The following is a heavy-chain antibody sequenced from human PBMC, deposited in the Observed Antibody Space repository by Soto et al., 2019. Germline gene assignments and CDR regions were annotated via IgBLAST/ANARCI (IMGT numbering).Heavy chain of an antibody. CDR1: GFTFSSYG. CDR2: IWYDGSNK. CDR3: ATYDYIWGSYRYYFDY. V-gene: IGHV3-33*01. D-gene: IGHD3-16*02. Sequence: HGWSLRLSCAACGFTFSSYGMHLVRQAPGKGLEWVAVIWYDGSNKYYADSVKGRFTISRDNSKNTLYLQMNSLRAEDTAVYYCATYDYIWGSYRYYFDYWGQGTLVTVSS. J-gene: IGHJ4*02.